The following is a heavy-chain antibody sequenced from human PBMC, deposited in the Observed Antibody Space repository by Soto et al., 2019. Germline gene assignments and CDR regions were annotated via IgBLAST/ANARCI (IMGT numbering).Heavy chain of an antibody. CDR2: INGDGSST. CDR3: ARGARNFYYFDY. CDR1: GFTFSSYW. D-gene: IGHD1-7*01. V-gene: IGHV3-74*01. Sequence: EVQLVESGGGLVQAGGSQRFSCAASGFTFSSYWLHWVRQAPGKGLVWVSRINGDGSSTNYADSVKGRFTISRDNDKNTLYLQINSLSADDTAVYYCARGARNFYYFDYWGQGALVTVSS. J-gene: IGHJ4*02.